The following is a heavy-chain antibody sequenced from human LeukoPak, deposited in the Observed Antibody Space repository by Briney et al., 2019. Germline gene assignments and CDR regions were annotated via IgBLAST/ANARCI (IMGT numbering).Heavy chain of an antibody. J-gene: IGHJ4*02. CDR3: ARKDRYYYGSGSYGIDY. V-gene: IGHV4-34*01. CDR1: GGSFSGYY. CDR2: INHSGST. Sequence: SETLSLICAVYGGSFSGYYWSWIRQPPGKGLEWIGEINHSGSTNYNPSLKSRVTISVDTSKNQFSLKLSSVTAADTAVYYCARKDRYYYGSGSYGIDYWGQGTLVTVSS. D-gene: IGHD3-10*01.